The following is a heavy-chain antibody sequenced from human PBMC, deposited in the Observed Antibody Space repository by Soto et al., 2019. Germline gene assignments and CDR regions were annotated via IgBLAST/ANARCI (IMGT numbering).Heavy chain of an antibody. V-gene: IGHV4-30-2*01. Sequence: SSGTLSLTCAVSCCSISSGGYSWGWIRQLPGKGLEWIGYIYHSGSTYYNPSLKSRVTISVDRSKNQFSLKLSSVTAADTAVYYCARIIAAAGYGMDVWGQGTTVTVSS. J-gene: IGHJ6*02. CDR2: IYHSGST. CDR1: CCSISSGGYS. CDR3: ARIIAAAGYGMDV. D-gene: IGHD6-13*01.